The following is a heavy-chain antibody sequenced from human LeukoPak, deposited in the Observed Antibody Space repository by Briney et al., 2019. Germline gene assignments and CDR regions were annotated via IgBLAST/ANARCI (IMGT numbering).Heavy chain of an antibody. V-gene: IGHV4-34*01. D-gene: IGHD2-2*02. CDR2: TNHSEDR. CDR3: ARVIGYCSSTSCYRVYYGMDV. CDR1: GGSFSAYY. J-gene: IGHJ6*02. Sequence: SETLSLTCAVYGGSFSAYYWSWFRQPPGKGLEWIGKTNHSEDRNYNPSRKSRVTMAADTSKNQFSLKLSSVTAADTAVYYCARVIGYCSSTSCYRVYYGMDVWGQGTTVTVSS.